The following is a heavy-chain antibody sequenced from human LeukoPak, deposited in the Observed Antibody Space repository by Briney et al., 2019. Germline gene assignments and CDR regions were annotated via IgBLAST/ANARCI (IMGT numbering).Heavy chain of an antibody. CDR3: ARLHARSIIEYYYYGMDV. V-gene: IGHV1-69*13. D-gene: IGHD3-10*01. Sequence: SVKVSCKASGGTFSSYAISWVRQAPGQGLEWMGGIIPIFGTANYAQKFQGRVTITADESTSTAYMELSSLRSEDTAVYYCARLHARSIIEYYYYGMDVWGQGTTVTVSS. CDR2: IIPIFGTA. J-gene: IGHJ6*02. CDR1: GGTFSSYA.